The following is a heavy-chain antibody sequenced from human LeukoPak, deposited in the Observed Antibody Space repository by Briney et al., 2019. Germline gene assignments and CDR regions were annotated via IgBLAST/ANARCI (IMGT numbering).Heavy chain of an antibody. Sequence: GGSLRLSCVASGFTFSICTMSWVRQAPGKGLEWVSSITSSSSSMYSADSVKGRLTISRDNAKNSLYLQMNSLRAEDTAVYYCARDLAWGGYWGQGTLVTVSS. J-gene: IGHJ4*02. CDR1: GFTFSICT. CDR2: ITSSSSSM. D-gene: IGHD7-27*01. V-gene: IGHV3-21*01. CDR3: ARDLAWGGY.